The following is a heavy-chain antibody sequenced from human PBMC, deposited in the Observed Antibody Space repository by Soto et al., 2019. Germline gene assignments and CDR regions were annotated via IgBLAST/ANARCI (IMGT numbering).Heavy chain of an antibody. CDR1: AFTLSKFA. J-gene: IGHJ6*02. D-gene: IGHD1-1*01. Sequence: QVQLVESGGGVVQPGRSLRLSCAASAFTLSKFAMHWVRQAPGKGLEWVAVTSKDGINTYYADSVKGRFTISRDNSKSTIYLHMNSLRTEDTAVYYCARGNIDVWGQGTTVTVSS. CDR3: ARGNIDV. CDR2: TSKDGINT. V-gene: IGHV3-30-3*01.